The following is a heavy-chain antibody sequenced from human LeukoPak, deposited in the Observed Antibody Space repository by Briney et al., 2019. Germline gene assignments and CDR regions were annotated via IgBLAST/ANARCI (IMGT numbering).Heavy chain of an antibody. CDR2: IYYSGST. V-gene: IGHV4-59*06. J-gene: IGHJ4*02. Sequence: RASETLSLTCTVSGGSISSYYWSWIRQPPGKGLEWIGYIYYSGSTYYNPSLKSRVTISVDTSKNQFSLKLSSVTAADTAVYYCARYVGNVIRPPIGVDLDFDYWGQGTLVTVSS. CDR3: ARYVGNVIRPPIGVDLDFDY. D-gene: IGHD3-9*01. CDR1: GGSISSYY.